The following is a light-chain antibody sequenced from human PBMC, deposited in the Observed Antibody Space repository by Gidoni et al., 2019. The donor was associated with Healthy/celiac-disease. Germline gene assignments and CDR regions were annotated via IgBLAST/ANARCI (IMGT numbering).Light chain of an antibody. CDR2: GAA. CDR3: QQYNNWT. CDR1: QSVSSN. Sequence: ELVTTQSPATLSVSPGERATLSCRASQSVSSNLAWYQQKPGQAPRLLIYGAATRATGIPARFSGSGSGTEFTLTISSLQSEDFAVYCCQQYNNWTFGQXTKVEIK. V-gene: IGKV3-15*01. J-gene: IGKJ1*01.